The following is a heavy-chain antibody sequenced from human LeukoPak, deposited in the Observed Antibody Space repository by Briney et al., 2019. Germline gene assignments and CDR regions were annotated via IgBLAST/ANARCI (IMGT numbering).Heavy chain of an antibody. CDR2: IYYSWSS. D-gene: IGHD4-17*01. J-gene: IGHJ4*02. V-gene: IGHV4-30-4*01. Sequence: PSETLSLTCTVSGGSISSGDYYWSWMRQPPGKGLEWIGYIYYSWSSYYIPSLKSRVTMSVDTSKNQFSLRLSSVTAADTAVYYCARQIYGDLYYFDYWGQGTLVTVSS. CDR1: GGSISSGDYY. CDR3: ARQIYGDLYYFDY.